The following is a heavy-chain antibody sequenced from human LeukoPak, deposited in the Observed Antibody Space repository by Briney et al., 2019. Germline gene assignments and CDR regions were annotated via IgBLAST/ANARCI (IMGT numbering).Heavy chain of an antibody. CDR1: GDTFSNFA. V-gene: IGHV1-69*04. CDR2: IIAILGIS. J-gene: IGHJ3*02. CDR3: ATGGYSYGHAAFDI. Sequence: SVKVSCKASGDTFSNFAISWVRQAPGQGLEWVGRIIAILGISNYAQKFQGRVTITADKSTNTAYMELSSLRSEDTAVYYCATGGYSYGHAAFDIWGQGTMVTVSS. D-gene: IGHD5-18*01.